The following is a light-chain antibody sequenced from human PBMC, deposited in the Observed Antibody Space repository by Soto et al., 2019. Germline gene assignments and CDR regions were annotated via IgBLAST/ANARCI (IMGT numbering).Light chain of an antibody. V-gene: IGKV1-33*01. CDR3: QQYDNLIT. CDR2: DAS. J-gene: IGKJ4*01. Sequence: DIQMTQSPSSLSASVGDRVTITCQASQDISNFLNWYQQKPGGAPKLLSYDASNLETGVPSRFSGSGSGTDFTLTISRLQPEDIASYYCQQYDNLITFGGGTKVEIK. CDR1: QDISNF.